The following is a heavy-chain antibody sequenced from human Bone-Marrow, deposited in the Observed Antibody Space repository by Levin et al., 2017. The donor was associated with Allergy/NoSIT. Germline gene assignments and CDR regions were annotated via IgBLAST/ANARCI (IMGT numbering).Heavy chain of an antibody. CDR2: ISYDGSNK. J-gene: IGHJ6*02. D-gene: IGHD6-19*01. CDR1: GFTFSSYA. V-gene: IGHV3-30*04. Sequence: GGSLRLSCAASGFTFSSYAMHWVRQAPGKGLEWVAVISYDGSNKYYADSVKGRFTISRDNSKNTLYLQMNSLRAEDTAVYYCARDRGAVAGQDGNYYYYYGMDVWGQGTTVTVSS. CDR3: ARDRGAVAGQDGNYYYYYGMDV.